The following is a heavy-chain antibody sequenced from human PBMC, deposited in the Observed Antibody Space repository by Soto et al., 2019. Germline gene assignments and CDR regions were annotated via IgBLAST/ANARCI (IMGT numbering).Heavy chain of an antibody. CDR3: AKDPLLGRSWSRANWFDP. V-gene: IGHV3-23*01. J-gene: IGHJ5*02. D-gene: IGHD6-13*01. Sequence: GGSLRLSCAASGFTFSSYAMSWVRQAPGKGLEWVSAISGSGGSTYYADSVKGRFTISRDNSKNTLYLQMNSLRAEDTAVYYCAKDPLLGRSWSRANWFDPWGQGTLVPVSS. CDR1: GFTFSSYA. CDR2: ISGSGGST.